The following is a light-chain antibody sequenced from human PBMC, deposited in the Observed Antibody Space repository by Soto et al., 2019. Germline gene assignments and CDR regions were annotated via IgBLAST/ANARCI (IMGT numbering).Light chain of an antibody. J-gene: IGLJ1*01. Sequence: QSVLTQPPSASGSPGQSVAISCTGTSSDVGGYNYVSWYQQHPGKAPKLMIYEVNKRPSGVPDRFSGSKSGNTASLTVSGLQAEDEADYYCSAYTTRIAIYVFGDGTKVTV. V-gene: IGLV2-8*01. CDR1: SSDVGGYNY. CDR2: EVN. CDR3: SAYTTRIAIYV.